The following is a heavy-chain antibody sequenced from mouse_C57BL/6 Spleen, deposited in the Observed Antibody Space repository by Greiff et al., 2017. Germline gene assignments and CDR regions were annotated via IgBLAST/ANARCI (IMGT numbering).Heavy chain of an antibody. CDR3: SIPLTTGVATDY. CDR1: GYTFTSYW. V-gene: IGHV1-55*01. D-gene: IGHD1-1*01. CDR2: IYPGSGST. Sequence: QVQLQQPGAELVKPGASVKMSCKASGYTFTSYWIPWVKQRPGQGLEWIGDIYPGSGSTNYNEKFKSKATLTVDTSSSTAYMQLSSLTSEDSAVYYCSIPLTTGVATDYWGQGTTLTVSA. J-gene: IGHJ2*01.